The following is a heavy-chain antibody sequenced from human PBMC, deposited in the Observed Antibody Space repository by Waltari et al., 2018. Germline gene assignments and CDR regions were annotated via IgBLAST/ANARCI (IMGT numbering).Heavy chain of an antibody. CDR1: GFTFSSYR. CDR2: ISSSSSYI. CDR3: ARDRSSGFFDY. J-gene: IGHJ4*02. D-gene: IGHD6-19*01. V-gene: IGHV3-21*01. Sequence: EVQLVESGGGLVKPGGSLRLSCAASGFTFSSYRMNWVRQAPGKGLEWVSSISSSSSYIYYADSVKGRFTISRDNAKNSLYLQMNSLRAEDTAVYYCARDRSSGFFDYWGQGTLVTVSS.